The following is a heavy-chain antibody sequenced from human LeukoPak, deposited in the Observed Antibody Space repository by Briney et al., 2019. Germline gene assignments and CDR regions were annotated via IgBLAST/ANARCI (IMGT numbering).Heavy chain of an antibody. CDR1: GLTVSDNY. CDR2: IHNAVTI. D-gene: IGHD4-17*01. CDR3: ILTTVTTSIEY. V-gene: IGHV3-53*01. Sequence: PGGSLRLSCAASGLTVSDNYINWVRQAPGKGLEWVSVIHNAVTIHYADSVEGRFTISSDNSKNTVYFQMNSLRAEDTAVYYCILTTVTTSIEYWGPGTLVTVSP. J-gene: IGHJ4*02.